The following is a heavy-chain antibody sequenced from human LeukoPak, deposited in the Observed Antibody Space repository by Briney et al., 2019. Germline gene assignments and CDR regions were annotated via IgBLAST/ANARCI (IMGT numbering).Heavy chain of an antibody. D-gene: IGHD6-19*01. Sequence: PSETLSLTCTVSGGSISSSSYYSGWIRQPPGKGLEWIGNLHYSGSTYYNPSLKSRVTISGDTSKNQVSLKLSSVTAADTAVYYCASAGYASGSYYFDDWGQGTLVTVSS. CDR3: ASAGYASGSYYFDD. J-gene: IGHJ4*02. CDR1: GGSISSSSYY. V-gene: IGHV4-39*01. CDR2: LHYSGST.